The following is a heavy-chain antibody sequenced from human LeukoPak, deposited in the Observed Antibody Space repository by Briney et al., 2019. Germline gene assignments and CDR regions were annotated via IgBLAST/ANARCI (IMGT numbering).Heavy chain of an antibody. Sequence: GGSLRLSCAASGFTFSSYEMNWVRQAPGKGLEWVSYISSSGTTIYYADSVNGRFTISRDNAKNALYLQMNSLRAEDTAVYYCAREAAGYSSGWPDYWAREPWSPSPQ. V-gene: IGHV3-48*03. J-gene: IGHJ4*02. CDR3: AREAAGYSSGWPDY. D-gene: IGHD6-19*01. CDR1: GFTFSSYE. CDR2: ISSSGTTI.